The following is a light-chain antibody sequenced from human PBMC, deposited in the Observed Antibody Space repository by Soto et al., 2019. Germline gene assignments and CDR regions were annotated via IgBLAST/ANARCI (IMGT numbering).Light chain of an antibody. V-gene: IGKV3-15*01. CDR1: QSVSSN. CDR2: GAP. J-gene: IGKJ1*01. Sequence: EIVMTQSPATLSVSPGERATLSCRASQSVSSNLAWYQQRPGQAPRLLIFGAPTRAPGIPARFSGSGSGTEFTLTISSLQSEDFAVYYCQQYINWPRTFGQGTKVEIK. CDR3: QQYINWPRT.